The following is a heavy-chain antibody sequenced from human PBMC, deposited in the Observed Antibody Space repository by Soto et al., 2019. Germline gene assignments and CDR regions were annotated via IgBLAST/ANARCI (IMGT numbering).Heavy chain of an antibody. CDR1: GYTFTSYG. CDR2: ISAYNGKT. CDR3: ARDYGFGELFDP. Sequence: QVQLVQSGAEVKKPGASVKVSCKASGYTFTSYGISWVRQAPGQGLEWMGWISAYNGKTNYAQKLQGRITITTDTSTSAAYMELRSLKSDDTAVYCCARDYGFGELFDPWGQGTLVTVSS. V-gene: IGHV1-18*01. D-gene: IGHD3-10*01. J-gene: IGHJ5*02.